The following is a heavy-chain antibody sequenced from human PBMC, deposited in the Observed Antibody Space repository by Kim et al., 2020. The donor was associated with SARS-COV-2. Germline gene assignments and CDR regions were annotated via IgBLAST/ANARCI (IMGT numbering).Heavy chain of an antibody. V-gene: IGHV3-72*01. J-gene: IGHJ1*01. CDR1: GFTFSDHY. D-gene: IGHD3-16*01. CDR2: IRHKARSYTT. CDR3: GDLGAGY. Sequence: GGSLRLSCAASGFTFSDHYMDWARQAPGKGLEWIALIRHKARSYTTQYATSVIGRSTISRDDSKDSVYLQMNSLKIDDTDVYYCGDLGAGYWGQGTLVTV.